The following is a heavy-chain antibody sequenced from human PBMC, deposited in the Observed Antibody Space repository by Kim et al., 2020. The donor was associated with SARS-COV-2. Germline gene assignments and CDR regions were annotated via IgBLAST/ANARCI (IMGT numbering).Heavy chain of an antibody. J-gene: IGHJ6*02. CDR1: GFTFSSYA. Sequence: GGSLRLSCAASGFTFSSYAMHWVRQAPGKGLEWVSVICEDGSNKYYADSVKGRFTISRDNFKNTLYLQMNSLRAEDTAVYYCAKDLTVFGGIRSYYYYYGMDVWGQGGTVTVS. D-gene: IGHD3-3*01. V-gene: IGHV3-NL1*01. CDR3: AKDLTVFGGIRSYYYYYGMDV. CDR2: ICEDGSNK.